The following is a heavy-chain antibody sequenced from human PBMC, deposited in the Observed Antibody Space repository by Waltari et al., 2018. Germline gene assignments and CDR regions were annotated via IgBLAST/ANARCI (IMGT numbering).Heavy chain of an antibody. Sequence: QVQLQQWGAGLLKPSETLSLTCVVDGGSFSGYYWSWFRQPPEKGLEWIGEINYSGSTQYNPSLKRRVTISIDTSKNQFSLNLRSVTAADMGVYYCARGGYSGYEPRRWFDSWGQGTLVTVAS. D-gene: IGHD5-12*01. CDR1: GGSFSGYY. J-gene: IGHJ5*01. CDR3: ARGGYSGYEPRRWFDS. CDR2: INYSGST. V-gene: IGHV4-34*01.